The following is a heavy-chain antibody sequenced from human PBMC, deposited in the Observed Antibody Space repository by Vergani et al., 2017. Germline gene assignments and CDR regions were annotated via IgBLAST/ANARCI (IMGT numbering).Heavy chain of an antibody. CDR3: AGGHTVTYFDY. D-gene: IGHD4-17*01. V-gene: IGHV3-30*01. CDR2: ISYDGSNK. J-gene: IGHJ4*02. Sequence: QVQLVESGGGVVQPGRSLRLSCAASGFTFSSYAMHWVRQAPGKGLEWVAVISYDGSNKYYADSVKGRFTISRDNSKNTLYLQMNSLRAEDTAVYYCAGGHTVTYFDYWGQGTLVTVSS. CDR1: GFTFSSYA.